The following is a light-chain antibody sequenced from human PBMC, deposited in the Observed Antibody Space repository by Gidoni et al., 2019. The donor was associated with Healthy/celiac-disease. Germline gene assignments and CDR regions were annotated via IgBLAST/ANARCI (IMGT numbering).Light chain of an antibody. CDR3: QQYNNWPYT. V-gene: IGKV3-15*01. CDR2: AAS. CDR1: QSATSN. Sequence: IVLTQPPATLSVSPGDRASLSRRASQSATSNLAWYQQKPGQAPSPLIYAASARATGVPARFSGSGSGTEFSLTISRLQSEDFAVYYCQQYNNWPYTFGQXTKLEIK. J-gene: IGKJ2*01.